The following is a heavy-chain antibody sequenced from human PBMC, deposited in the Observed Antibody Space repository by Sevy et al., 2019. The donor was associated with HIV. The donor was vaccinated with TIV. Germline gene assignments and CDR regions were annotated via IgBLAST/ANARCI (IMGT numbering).Heavy chain of an antibody. D-gene: IGHD2-15*01. J-gene: IGHJ4*02. CDR3: ATDGYCSGGSCYSY. V-gene: IGHV1-24*01. CDR2: FDPEDGET. CDR1: GYTLTELS. Sequence: ASVKVSCKVSGYTLTELSMHWVRQAPGKGLEWMGGFDPEDGETIYAQKFQGRVTMTEDTSTDTAYMELSGLGSEDTAVYYCATDGYCSGGSCYSYWGQGTLVTVSS.